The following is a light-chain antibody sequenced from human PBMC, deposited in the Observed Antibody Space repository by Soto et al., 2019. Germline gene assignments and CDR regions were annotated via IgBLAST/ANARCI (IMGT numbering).Light chain of an antibody. Sequence: DIVMTQSPLSLPVTPGEPAPISVGSSQSLLHSNGYNYLDWYLQKPGQSPQLLIYLGSNRASGVPDRFSGSGSGTDFTLKISRVEAEDVGVYYCMQALQTPITFGQGTRLEIK. CDR2: LGS. J-gene: IGKJ5*01. CDR1: QSLLHSNGYNY. V-gene: IGKV2-28*01. CDR3: MQALQTPIT.